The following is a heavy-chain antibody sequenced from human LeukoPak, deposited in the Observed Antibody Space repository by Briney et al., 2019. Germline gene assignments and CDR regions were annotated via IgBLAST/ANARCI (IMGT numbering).Heavy chain of an antibody. V-gene: IGHV4-38-2*02. CDR1: DYSITSGYY. J-gene: IGHJ4*02. CDR2: IHHSGST. CDR3: ARRSRSYKVADYFDY. Sequence: SETLSLTCTVSDYSITSGYYWDWIRQPPGKGLEWIGSIHHSGSTDYNPSLKSRVIISVDTSKNQFSLNMRSVTAADTALYYCARRSRSYKVADYFDYWGQGTQVTVSS. D-gene: IGHD1-26*01.